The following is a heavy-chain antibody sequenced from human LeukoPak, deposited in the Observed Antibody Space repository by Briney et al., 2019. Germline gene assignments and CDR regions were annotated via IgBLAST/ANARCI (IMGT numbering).Heavy chain of an antibody. D-gene: IGHD1-26*01. CDR2: LGGRGENT. V-gene: IGHV3-23*01. CDR3: AKEGKKVGSTYDFDY. J-gene: IGHJ4*02. CDR1: GFTFSSYA. Sequence: GGSLRLSCAASGFTFSSYAMSWVRQAPGRGLEWVSGLGGRGENTYYADSLKGRFTISRDNSKNTLYLQMNSLKAEDTAVYYCAKEGKKVGSTYDFDYWGQGTLVTVSS.